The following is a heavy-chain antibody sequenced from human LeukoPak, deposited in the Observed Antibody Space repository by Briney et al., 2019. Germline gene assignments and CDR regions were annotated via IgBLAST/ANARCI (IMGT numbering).Heavy chain of an antibody. J-gene: IGHJ4*02. V-gene: IGHV3-7*01. CDR3: AREGGATAPYYFDY. CDR1: GFIFSSYW. Sequence: GRSLRLSCAASGFIFSSYWMSWVRQAPGKGLEWVANIKQDGSEKYYVDSVKGRFTISRDNANNSLYLQMYSLRAEDTAVYYCAREGGATAPYYFDYWGQGTLVTVSS. D-gene: IGHD1-26*01. CDR2: IKQDGSEK.